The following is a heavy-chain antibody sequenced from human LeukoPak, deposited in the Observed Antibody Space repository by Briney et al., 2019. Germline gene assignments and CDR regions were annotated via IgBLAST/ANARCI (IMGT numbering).Heavy chain of an antibody. V-gene: IGHV4-39*01. CDR1: GGSISTSTHC. D-gene: IGHD3-9*01. CDR2: VYYSGST. Sequence: SETLSLTCTVSGGSISTSTHCWGWIRQPPGMGLEWIGNVYYSGSTDYNPSLKSRVTISVDTSTNQFSLKLSSVTAADTAVYYCARLLLTGDGGRGWFDPWGQGTLVTVSS. CDR3: ARLLLTGDGGRGWFDP. J-gene: IGHJ5*02.